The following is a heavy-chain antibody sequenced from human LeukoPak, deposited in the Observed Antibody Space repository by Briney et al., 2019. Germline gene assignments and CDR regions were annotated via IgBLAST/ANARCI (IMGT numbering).Heavy chain of an antibody. Sequence: SETLSFTCTVSGGSISSYYWSWIRQPPGKGLEWIGYIYYSGSTNYNPSLKSRVTISVDTTKNQFSLKLSSVTAADTAVYYCARVGHSGGASDSWGQGTMVTVSS. J-gene: IGHJ3*02. D-gene: IGHD3-10*01. CDR2: IYYSGST. CDR3: ARVGHSGGASDS. CDR1: GGSISSYY. V-gene: IGHV4-59*01.